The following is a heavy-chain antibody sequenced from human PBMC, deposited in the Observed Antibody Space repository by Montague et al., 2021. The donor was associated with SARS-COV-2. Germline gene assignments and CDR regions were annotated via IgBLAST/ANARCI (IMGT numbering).Heavy chain of an antibody. J-gene: IGHJ6*02. V-gene: IGHV6-1*01. Sequence: CAISGDSVAIEGATWNWDRQSPSLGFRRQVMTYYRSKWYNDYAVSVRGRVTINPDTSKNQFSLQLNSVTPEDTAIYYCTSGREGNYNVMDVWGQGTTVTVSS. D-gene: IGHD1-1*01. CDR1: GDSVAIEGAT. CDR2: TYYRSKWYN. CDR3: TSGREGNYNVMDV.